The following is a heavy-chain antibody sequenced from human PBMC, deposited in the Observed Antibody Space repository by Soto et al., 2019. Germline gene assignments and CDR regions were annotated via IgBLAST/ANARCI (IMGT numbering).Heavy chain of an antibody. Sequence: EVQVVESGGGLVQPGGSLKLSCAASGFTFSVSAMHWVRQASGKGLEWVGRLRSKANNYATAYAASVKGRFTISRDDPKNTGYLQMNSLKTEGTAVYYCTRHVADFWGQGTLVTVSS. J-gene: IGHJ4*02. V-gene: IGHV3-73*02. CDR3: TRHVADF. CDR2: LRSKANNYAT. CDR1: GFTFSVSA.